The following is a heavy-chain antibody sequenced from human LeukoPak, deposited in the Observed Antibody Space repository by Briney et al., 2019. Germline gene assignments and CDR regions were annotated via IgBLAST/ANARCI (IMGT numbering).Heavy chain of an antibody. J-gene: IGHJ5*02. CDR2: IYRSGKT. V-gene: IGHV4-4*02. Sequence: SETLSLTCAVSGDSISNNYWWRWVRQFPGRGLEWIGEIYRSGKTNYNPSLKSRVTISVDTSKKQFSLRLISLTAADTAVYYCARRLTQYDCFDPWGQGILVTVSS. CDR1: GDSISNNYW. CDR3: ARRLTQYDCFDP. D-gene: IGHD2-2*01.